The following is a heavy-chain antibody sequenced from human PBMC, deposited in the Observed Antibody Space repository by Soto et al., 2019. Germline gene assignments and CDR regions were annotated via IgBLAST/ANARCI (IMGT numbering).Heavy chain of an antibody. CDR2: IYHSGST. J-gene: IGHJ5*02. CDR3: ARGGNYDFWSGYYHRFDWFDP. D-gene: IGHD3-3*01. V-gene: IGHV4-30-2*01. CDR1: GGSLSSGGYS. Sequence: SETLSLTCAVSGGSLSSGGYSWSWIRQPPGKGLEWIGYIYHSGSTYYNPSLKSRVTISVDRSKNQFSLKLSSVTAADTAVYSCARGGNYDFWSGYYHRFDWFDPWGQGTLVTVSS.